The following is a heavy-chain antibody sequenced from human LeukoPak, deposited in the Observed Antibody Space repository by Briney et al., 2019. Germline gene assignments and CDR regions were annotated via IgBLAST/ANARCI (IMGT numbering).Heavy chain of an antibody. D-gene: IGHD2-8*01. CDR3: ARDEILYPNWFDP. Sequence: SETLSLTCTVSGGSISSGSYYWSWIRQPAGKGLEWIGRIYTSGSTNYNPSLKSRVTMSVDTSKNQFSLKLSSVTAADTAVYYCARDEILYPNWFDPWGQGTLVTVSS. J-gene: IGHJ5*02. CDR1: GGSISSGSYY. CDR2: IYTSGST. V-gene: IGHV4-61*02.